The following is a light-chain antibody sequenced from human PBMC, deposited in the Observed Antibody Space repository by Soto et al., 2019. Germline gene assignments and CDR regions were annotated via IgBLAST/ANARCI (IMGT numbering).Light chain of an antibody. CDR1: QSIDSN. V-gene: IGKV3-15*01. Sequence: EVVMTQSPATLSVSPGERANLSCGASQSIDSNLAWYQQKPGQAPSLLMYGVSTRAAGIPDRFSGSGSGTEFTLTISSLQSEDFAVYFCQQYNQWPQTFGQGNKVDIK. CDR2: GVS. J-gene: IGKJ1*01. CDR3: QQYNQWPQT.